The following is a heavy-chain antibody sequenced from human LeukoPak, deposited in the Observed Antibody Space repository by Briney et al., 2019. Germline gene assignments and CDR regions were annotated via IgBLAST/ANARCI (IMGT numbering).Heavy chain of an antibody. CDR1: GFTFSSYG. CDR3: AREGYDSSGYYYGHFDY. Sequence: GRSLRLSCAASGFTFSSYGMHWVRQAPGKGLEWVAVMWYDGSNKYYADSVKGRFTISRDNSKNTLYLQMNSLRAEDTAVYYCAREGYDSSGYYYGHFDYWGQGTLVTVSS. V-gene: IGHV3-33*08. J-gene: IGHJ4*02. CDR2: MWYDGSNK. D-gene: IGHD3-22*01.